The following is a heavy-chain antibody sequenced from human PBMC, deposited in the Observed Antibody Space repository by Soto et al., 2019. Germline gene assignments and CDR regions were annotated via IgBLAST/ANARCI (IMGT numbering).Heavy chain of an antibody. CDR2: ISSSSGYI. V-gene: IGHV3-21*01. D-gene: IGHD5-18*01. J-gene: IGHJ6*02. Sequence: EVQLVESGGGLVKPGVSLRLSCAASGFTFSTYSMNWVRQAPGKGLEWVSSISSSSGYIYYADSVKGRFTISRDDAKNSLSLQMNSLRAEETAVYYCARVRSYSYGQGYGMDVWGQGTTVTVSS. CDR3: ARVRSYSYGQGYGMDV. CDR1: GFTFSTYS.